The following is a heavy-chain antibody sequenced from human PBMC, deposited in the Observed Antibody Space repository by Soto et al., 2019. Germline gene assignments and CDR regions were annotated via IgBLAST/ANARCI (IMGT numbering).Heavy chain of an antibody. CDR3: ARGGPRSGQTGYFFDY. J-gene: IGHJ4*02. CDR2: VSFDGNTR. V-gene: IGHV3-30*03. CDR1: GFTFSSYG. D-gene: IGHD1-1*01. Sequence: PGGSLRLSCAASGFTFSSYGMSWVRQAPGKGPEWVAGVSFDGNTRNYADSVKGRFTISRDTSRNTLYLHMNSLRPEDTAVYYCARGGPRSGQTGYFFDYWGQGTLVTVSS.